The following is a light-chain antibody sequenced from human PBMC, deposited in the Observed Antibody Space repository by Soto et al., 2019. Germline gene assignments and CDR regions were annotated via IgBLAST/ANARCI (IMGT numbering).Light chain of an antibody. CDR1: QSVNNY. J-gene: IGKJ4*01. CDR3: QQRSGWPPALS. Sequence: EVVLTQFPATLSLSPGDRATLSCRASQSVNNYIAWYQHRPGQPPRPLMFDASKRATGIPARFSGSGSGTDFTLTISGLEPEDFAVYYCQQRSGWPPALSFGGGTKV. V-gene: IGKV3-11*01. CDR2: DAS.